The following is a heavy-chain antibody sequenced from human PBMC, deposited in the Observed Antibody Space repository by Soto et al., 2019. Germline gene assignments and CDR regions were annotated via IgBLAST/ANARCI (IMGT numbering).Heavy chain of an antibody. J-gene: IGHJ4*02. CDR2: IYDSESA. CDR3: ARASSSSSAADY. CDR1: GESISSGGYY. V-gene: IGHV4-31*03. Sequence: QVQLQESGPGLVKASQTLSLICSVSGESISSGGYYWSWIRHHPGKGLEWIGYIYDSESAYYNPPLQRRVXXXMXXSKNHFAMKLSSVTAADTAVYYCARASSSSSAADYWGQGTLITVSS. D-gene: IGHD6-6*01.